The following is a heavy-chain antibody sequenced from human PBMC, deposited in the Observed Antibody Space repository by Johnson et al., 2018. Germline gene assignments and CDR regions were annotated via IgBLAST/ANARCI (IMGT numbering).Heavy chain of an antibody. V-gene: IGHV3-33*01. CDR1: GFTFNSHG. D-gene: IGHD5-12*01. CDR2: IWYDGSNR. Sequence: QVQLVESGGGVVLPGRSLRLSCAASGFTFNSHGMHWVRQAPGKGLEWVALIWYDGSNRYYADSVKGRFTISRNNSKNTRYLQMTSLRVEDTAVYFCARDRAAVATNFDYWGQGTTVTVSS. J-gene: IGHJ4*03. CDR3: ARDRAAVATNFDY.